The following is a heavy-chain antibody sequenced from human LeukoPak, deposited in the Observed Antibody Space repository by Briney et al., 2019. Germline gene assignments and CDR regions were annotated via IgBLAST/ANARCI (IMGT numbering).Heavy chain of an antibody. CDR2: ITYDGSDK. J-gene: IGHJ3*02. Sequence: GGSLRLSCAASGFTFSSYGLHWVRQAPGKGLEWVAVITYDGSDKFYADSVKGRFAVSRDNSKNTLYLQMNSLRAEDTAVYYCAKCYYGSGSYWDAFDIWGQGTMVTVSS. V-gene: IGHV3-30*18. CDR1: GFTFSSYG. CDR3: AKCYYGSGSYWDAFDI. D-gene: IGHD3-10*01.